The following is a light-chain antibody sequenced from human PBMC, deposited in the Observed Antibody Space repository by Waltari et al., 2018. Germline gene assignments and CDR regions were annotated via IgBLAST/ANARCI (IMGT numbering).Light chain of an antibody. Sequence: DIQMTQSPSSVSASVGDRVTVTCRASQSIGNYLAWYQQKPGKAPKLLIYAARNLQSGVPSRFSGSGSGTEFTLTITSLQPEDFATYYCQQANSFPVTFGGGTKVEIK. CDR2: AAR. V-gene: IGKV1D-12*01. J-gene: IGKJ4*01. CDR3: QQANSFPVT. CDR1: QSIGNY.